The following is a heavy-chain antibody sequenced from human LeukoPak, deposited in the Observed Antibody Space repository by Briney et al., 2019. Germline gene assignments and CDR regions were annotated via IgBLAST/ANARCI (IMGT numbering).Heavy chain of an antibody. J-gene: IGHJ4*02. Sequence: SETLSLTCTVSGGSISSSSYYWGWIRQPPGKGLEWIGSIYYSGSTYYNPSLKSRVTISVDTSKNQFSLKLSSVTAADTAVYYCARERRRIAPALDYWGQGTLVTVSS. D-gene: IGHD6-13*01. CDR3: ARERRRIAPALDY. CDR1: GGSISSSSYY. V-gene: IGHV4-39*07. CDR2: IYYSGST.